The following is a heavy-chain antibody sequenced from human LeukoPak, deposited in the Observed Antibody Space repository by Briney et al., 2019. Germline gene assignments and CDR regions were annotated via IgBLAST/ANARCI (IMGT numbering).Heavy chain of an antibody. CDR1: GFTFSSYA. CDR2: ISGSGGST. CDR3: AKASQRTPMTTVTIRGLIDYYYMDV. D-gene: IGHD4-11*01. V-gene: IGHV3-23*01. J-gene: IGHJ6*03. Sequence: GGSLRLSCAASGFTFSSYAMSWVRQAPGKGLEWISAISGSGGSTYYADSVKGRFTISRDNSKNTLYLQMNSLRAEDTAVYYCAKASQRTPMTTVTIRGLIDYYYMDVWGKGTTVTVSS.